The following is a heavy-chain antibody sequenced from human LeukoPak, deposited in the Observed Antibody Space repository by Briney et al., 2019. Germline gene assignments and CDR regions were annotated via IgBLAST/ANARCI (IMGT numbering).Heavy chain of an antibody. V-gene: IGHV1-18*04. D-gene: IGHD6-19*01. CDR2: ISAYNGNT. J-gene: IGHJ3*02. CDR3: ARPAVAGTKVDAFDI. Sequence: ASVKVSCKASGYTFTSYYMHWVRQAPGQGLEWMGWISAYNGNTKYAQKLQGRVTMTTDTSTSTAYMELRSLRSDDTAVYYCARPAVAGTKVDAFDIWGQGTMVTVSS. CDR1: GYTFTSYY.